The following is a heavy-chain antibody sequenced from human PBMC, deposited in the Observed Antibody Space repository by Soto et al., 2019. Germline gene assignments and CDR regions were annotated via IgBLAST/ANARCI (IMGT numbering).Heavy chain of an antibody. CDR1: GGSFSGYY. J-gene: IGHJ5*02. V-gene: IGHV4-34*01. D-gene: IGHD6-13*01. Sequence: SETLSLTCAVYGGSFSGYYWSWIRQPPGKGLEWIGEINHSGSTNYNPSLKSRVTISVDTSKNQFSLKLSSVTAADTAVYYCEKFPGIAAAEDWFDPWGQGTLVTVSS. CDR3: EKFPGIAAAEDWFDP. CDR2: INHSGST.